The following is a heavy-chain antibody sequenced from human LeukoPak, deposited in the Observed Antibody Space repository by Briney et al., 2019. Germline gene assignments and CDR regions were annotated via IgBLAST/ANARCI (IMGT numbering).Heavy chain of an antibody. V-gene: IGHV3-74*01. J-gene: IGHJ5*02. CDR3: ARPSVGFDP. Sequence: GGSLRLSCAASGFTFSNYWMHWVRQAPGKGLVWVSRISGDGSSTSYADSVKGRFTISRDNAKNTLYLQMNSLRAKDTAVYYCARPSVGFDPWGQGTLVTVSS. CDR2: ISGDGSST. CDR1: GFTFSNYW.